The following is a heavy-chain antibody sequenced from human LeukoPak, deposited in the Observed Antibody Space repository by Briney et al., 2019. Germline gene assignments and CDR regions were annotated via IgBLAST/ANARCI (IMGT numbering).Heavy chain of an antibody. V-gene: IGHV3-7*05. D-gene: IGHD2-21*02. CDR3: ATDWGGDDRFDY. Sequence: PGGSLRLSCAASGFTFSRYWMTWVRQAPGKGLEWVANIKQDGSEQYYVDSVRGRFTISRDNTKNSLYLQMNSLGVEDTAVYYCATDWGGDDRFDYWGQGTLVTVSS. CDR1: GFTFSRYW. J-gene: IGHJ4*02. CDR2: IKQDGSEQ.